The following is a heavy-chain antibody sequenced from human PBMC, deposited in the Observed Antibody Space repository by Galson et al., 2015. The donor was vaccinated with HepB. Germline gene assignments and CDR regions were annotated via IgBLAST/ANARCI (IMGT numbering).Heavy chain of an antibody. D-gene: IGHD2-21*02. CDR2: INPNSGGT. V-gene: IGHV1-2*02. CDR3: ARYYCGGDCYPGPFDY. Sequence: SVKVSCKASGYTFTGYYMHWVRQAPGQGLEWMGWINPNSGGTNYAQKFQGRVTMTRDTSISTAYMELSRLRSDDTAVYYCARYYCGGDCYPGPFDYWGQGTLVTVSS. CDR1: GYTFTGYY. J-gene: IGHJ4*02.